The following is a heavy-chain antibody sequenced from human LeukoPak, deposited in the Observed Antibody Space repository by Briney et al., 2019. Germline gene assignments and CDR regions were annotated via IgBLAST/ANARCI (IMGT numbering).Heavy chain of an antibody. J-gene: IGHJ6*02. Sequence: GGSLRLSCAASGFTFSSYGMHWVRQAPGKGLEWVAVISYDGSSKYYADSVEGRFTISRDNSKNTLYLQMNSLRAEDTAVYYCAKVVVAAFEVYYGMDVWGQGTTVTVSS. D-gene: IGHD2-15*01. CDR1: GFTFSSYG. CDR3: AKVVVAAFEVYYGMDV. V-gene: IGHV3-30*18. CDR2: ISYDGSSK.